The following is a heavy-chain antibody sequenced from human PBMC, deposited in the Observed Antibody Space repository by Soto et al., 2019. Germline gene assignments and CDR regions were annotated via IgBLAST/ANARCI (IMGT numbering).Heavy chain of an antibody. CDR3: ARGGYYYYRMDV. V-gene: IGHV3-48*02. CDR2: ISSGGSTV. J-gene: IGHJ6*02. CDR1: GFSFSTYA. Sequence: PGGSVRLSCAASGFSFSTYAMNWFRQAPGKGLEWVSYISSGGSTVYYADSVKGRFTISRDNAKKSLYLQMNSLRDEDTAAYYCARGGYYYYRMDVWGQGTTVTVSS.